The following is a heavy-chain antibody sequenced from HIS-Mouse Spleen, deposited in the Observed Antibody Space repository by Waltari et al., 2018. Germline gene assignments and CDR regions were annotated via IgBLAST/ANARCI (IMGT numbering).Heavy chain of an antibody. CDR1: GGSISSSSYY. V-gene: IGHV4-39*07. D-gene: IGHD6-13*01. J-gene: IGHJ2*01. CDR2: IYYSGST. CDR3: AREIPYSSSWYDWYFDL. Sequence: QLQLQESGPGLVKPSETLSLTCTVPGGSISSSSYYWGWLRQPPGKGLEWIGSIYYSGSTYYNPSLKSRVTISVDTSKNQFSLKLSSVTAEDTAVYYCAREIPYSSSWYDWYFDLWGRGTLVTVSS.